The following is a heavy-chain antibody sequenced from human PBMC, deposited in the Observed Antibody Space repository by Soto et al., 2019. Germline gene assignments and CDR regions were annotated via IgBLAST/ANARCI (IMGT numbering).Heavy chain of an antibody. J-gene: IGHJ4*02. V-gene: IGHV3-30*03. CDR2: ISKDGNVK. D-gene: IGHD2-8*02. Sequence: PGGSLRLSCASSGFTFSSYGMHWVRQAPGKGLEWVAVISKDGNVKYYAESVKGRFTISRDNSKNTLYLQMNSLGAEDTAAYYCTGEVASGYWGQGTLVTVSS. CDR1: GFTFSSYG. CDR3: TGEVASGY.